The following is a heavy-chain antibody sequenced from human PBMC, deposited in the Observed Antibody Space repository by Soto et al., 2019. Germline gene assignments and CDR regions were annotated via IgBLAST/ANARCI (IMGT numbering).Heavy chain of an antibody. Sequence: ASVKVSCKASRYTFTSYGISWVRQAPGQGLEWMGWISAYNGNTNYAQKLQGRVTMTTDTSTSTAYMELRSLRSDDTAVYYCARDWEYSSGWYGEFSDYWGQGTLVTVSS. CDR2: ISAYNGNT. J-gene: IGHJ4*02. V-gene: IGHV1-18*01. CDR1: RYTFTSYG. CDR3: ARDWEYSSGWYGEFSDY. D-gene: IGHD6-19*01.